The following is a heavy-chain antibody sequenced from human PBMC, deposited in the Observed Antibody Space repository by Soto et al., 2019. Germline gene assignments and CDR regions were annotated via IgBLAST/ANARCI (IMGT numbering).Heavy chain of an antibody. CDR2: IWYDGSNK. J-gene: IGHJ4*02. D-gene: IGHD6-13*01. V-gene: IGHV3-33*01. CDR1: GFTFSSYG. CDR3: ARDSGIAAAGYHDY. Sequence: GGSLRLSCAASGFTFSSYGMHWVRQAPGKGLEWVAVIWYDGSNKYYADSVKGRFTISRDNSKNTLYLQMNSLRAEDTAVYYCARDSGIAAAGYHDYWGQGTLVTSPQ.